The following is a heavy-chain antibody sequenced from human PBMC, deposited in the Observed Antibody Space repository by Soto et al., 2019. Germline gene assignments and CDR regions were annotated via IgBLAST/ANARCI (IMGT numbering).Heavy chain of an antibody. D-gene: IGHD6-13*01. CDR3: ATSKGGSSSWYETPNWFDP. Sequence: ASVKVSCKASGGTFSSYAISWVRQAPGQGLEWMGGIIPIFGTANYAQKFQGRVTITADESTSTAYMELSSLRSEDTAVYYCATSKGGSSSWYETPNWFDPWGQGTLVTVSS. J-gene: IGHJ5*02. CDR2: IIPIFGTA. CDR1: GGTFSSYA. V-gene: IGHV1-69*13.